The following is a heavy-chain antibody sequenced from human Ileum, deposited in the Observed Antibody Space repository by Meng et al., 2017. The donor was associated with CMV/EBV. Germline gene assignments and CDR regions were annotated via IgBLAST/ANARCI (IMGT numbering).Heavy chain of an antibody. J-gene: IGHJ3*02. CDR2: VHNTGP. CDR1: GGSVTSGSFY. Sequence: GSLRLSCTVSGGSVTSGSFYWTWVRQTPGKGLEWIGYVHNTGPNYNPSLKSRVTISVDIPKNQFSLRLSSVTAADTGVYYCARVDRADAFDIWGQGTMVTVSS. CDR3: ARVDRADAFDI. V-gene: IGHV4-61*01. D-gene: IGHD1-14*01.